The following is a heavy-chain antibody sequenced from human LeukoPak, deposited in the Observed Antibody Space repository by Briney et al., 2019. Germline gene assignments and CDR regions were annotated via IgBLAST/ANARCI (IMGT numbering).Heavy chain of an antibody. Sequence: RASETLSLTCTVSGGSISSYYWTWVRQPAGKGLEWIGRIYTSGTINYNPSLKSRAIISVGKSKNQFSVQLTSVTAADTAVYYCARCQRATGGANWLDPWGQGILVTVSS. CDR1: GGSISSYY. CDR2: IYTSGTI. CDR3: ARCQRATGGANWLDP. V-gene: IGHV4-4*07. J-gene: IGHJ5*02. D-gene: IGHD3-10*01.